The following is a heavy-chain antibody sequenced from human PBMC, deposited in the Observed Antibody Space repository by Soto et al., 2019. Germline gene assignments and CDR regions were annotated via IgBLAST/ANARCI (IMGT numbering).Heavy chain of an antibody. CDR1: GFTFNTYS. J-gene: IGHJ6*02. D-gene: IGHD1-26*01. Sequence: EMQLVESGGGLVKPGGSLRLSCSASGFTFNTYSLNWVRQAPGQGLEWVSSISSGSNYIYYRDSVKGRFTIARDNGKTSLFLQMNGLRVEEPAIYYCSSTSISVGFGMDVWGQGTPVTGSS. CDR2: ISSGSNYI. V-gene: IGHV3-21*01. CDR3: SSTSISVGFGMDV.